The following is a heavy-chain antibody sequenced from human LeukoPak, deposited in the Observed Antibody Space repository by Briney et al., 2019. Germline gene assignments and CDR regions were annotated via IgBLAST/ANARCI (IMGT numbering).Heavy chain of an antibody. Sequence: GGSLRLSCAASGFTFSSYGMHWVRQAPGKGLEWVAFIRYDGGNKYYADSVKGRFTISRDNSKNTLYLQMNGLRAEDTAVYYCARINIAVAGIPDYWGQGTLVTVSS. CDR2: IRYDGGNK. D-gene: IGHD6-19*01. CDR3: ARINIAVAGIPDY. CDR1: GFTFSSYG. J-gene: IGHJ4*02. V-gene: IGHV3-30*02.